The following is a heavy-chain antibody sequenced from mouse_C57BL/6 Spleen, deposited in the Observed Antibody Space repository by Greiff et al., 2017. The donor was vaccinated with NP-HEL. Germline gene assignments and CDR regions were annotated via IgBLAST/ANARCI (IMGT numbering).Heavy chain of an antibody. CDR2: IYPGDGDT. CDR3: ARDCYDDGSSPYYAMDY. Sequence: VQLQQSGPELVKPGASVKISCKASGYAFSSSWMNWVKQRPGKGLEWIGRIYPGDGDTNYNGKFKGKAKLTADKSSSTAYMQLSSLTSEDSAVYFCARDCYDDGSSPYYAMDYWGQGTSVTVSS. J-gene: IGHJ4*01. V-gene: IGHV1-82*01. CDR1: GYAFSSSW. D-gene: IGHD1-1*01.